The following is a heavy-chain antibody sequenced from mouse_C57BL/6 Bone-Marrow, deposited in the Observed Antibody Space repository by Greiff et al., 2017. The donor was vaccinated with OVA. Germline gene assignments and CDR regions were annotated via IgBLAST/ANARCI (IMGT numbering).Heavy chain of an antibody. CDR2: INPSTGGT. V-gene: IGHV1-42*01. CDR3: ARGDYDLDY. Sequence: EVQLQQSGPELVKPGASVKISCKASGYSFTGYYMNWVKQSPEKSLEWIGEINPSTGGTTYNQKFKAKATLTVDKSSSTAYMQLKSLTSEDSAVYYCARGDYDLDYWGQGTTLTVSS. CDR1: GYSFTGYY. D-gene: IGHD2-4*01. J-gene: IGHJ2*01.